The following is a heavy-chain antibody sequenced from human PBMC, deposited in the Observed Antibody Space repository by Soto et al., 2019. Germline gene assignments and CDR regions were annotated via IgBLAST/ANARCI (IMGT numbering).Heavy chain of an antibody. J-gene: IGHJ3*02. Sequence: PVEPKKISWKGAWYSCVSQCGGWVRTLPGKGLEWMAIIYPGDSDIRYNPSFQGQVTISADKSISTAYLQWSSLKASDTAMYYCARLIRYGGDAVFDIWGQGTMVPVSS. CDR1: WYSCVSQC. CDR3: ARLIRYGGDAVFDI. CDR2: IYPGDSDI. V-gene: IGHV5-51*01. D-gene: IGHD2-21*01.